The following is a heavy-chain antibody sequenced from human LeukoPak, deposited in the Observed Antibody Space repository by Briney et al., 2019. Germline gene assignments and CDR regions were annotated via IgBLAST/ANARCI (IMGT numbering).Heavy chain of an antibody. CDR1: GYTFTSYG. CDR3: ARTILWIQLWFSPFGDY. Sequence: ASVKVSCKASGYTFTSYGISWVRQAPGQGLEWMGWISAYNDNTNYAQKLQGRVTMTTDTSTSTAYMELRSLRSDDTAVYYCARTILWIQLWFSPFGDYWGQGTLVTVSS. J-gene: IGHJ4*02. D-gene: IGHD5-18*01. V-gene: IGHV1-18*01. CDR2: ISAYNDNT.